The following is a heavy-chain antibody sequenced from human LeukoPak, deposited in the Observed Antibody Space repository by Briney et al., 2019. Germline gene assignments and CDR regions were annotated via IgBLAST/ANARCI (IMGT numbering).Heavy chain of an antibody. CDR3: ARVGYSYGYYFDY. CDR1: GFTVSSNY. J-gene: IGHJ4*02. Sequence: GGSLRLSCAASGFTVSSNYMSWVRQAPGKGLEWVSVIYSGGSTYYADSVKGRFTISRDNSKNTLYLQMNSLRAEDTAVYYCARVGYSYGYYFDYWGQGTLVTVSS. CDR2: IYSGGST. V-gene: IGHV3-66*01. D-gene: IGHD5-18*01.